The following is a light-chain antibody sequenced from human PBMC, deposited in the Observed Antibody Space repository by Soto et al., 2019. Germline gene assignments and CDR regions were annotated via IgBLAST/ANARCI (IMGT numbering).Light chain of an antibody. CDR3: QQYGSLGT. Sequence: ENVLTRSPGTLSLSPGERATLSCRASQSFSSSYLAWYQQKPGQAPRLLIYGTSTRATGVPDRFNGSGSQTDFTLTISRLEPEDFAVYYCQQYGSLGTFGQGTRVEIK. J-gene: IGKJ1*01. CDR1: QSFSSSY. V-gene: IGKV3-20*01. CDR2: GTS.